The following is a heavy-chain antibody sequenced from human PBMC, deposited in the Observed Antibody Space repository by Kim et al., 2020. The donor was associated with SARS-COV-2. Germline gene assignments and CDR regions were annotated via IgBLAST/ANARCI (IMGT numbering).Heavy chain of an antibody. Sequence: SVKVSCKASGFTFTSSAVQWVRQARGQRLEWIGWIVVGSGNTNYAQKFQERVTITRDMSTSTAYMELSSLRSEDTAVYYCAAALTHLWFGELSGRDYYYGMDVWGQGTTVTVSS. V-gene: IGHV1-58*01. CDR3: AAALTHLWFGELSGRDYYYGMDV. CDR2: IVVGSGNT. CDR1: GFTFTSSA. J-gene: IGHJ6*02. D-gene: IGHD3-10*01.